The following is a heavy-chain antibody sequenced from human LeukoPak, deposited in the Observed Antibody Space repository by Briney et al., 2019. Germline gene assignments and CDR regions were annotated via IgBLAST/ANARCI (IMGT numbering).Heavy chain of an antibody. V-gene: IGHV4-34*01. J-gene: IGHJ4*02. CDR1: GGCFSRYY. Sequence: SETLSLTCAVYGGCFSRYYWSWIRQPPGKGLEWIGEMNHSGSTNYNPSLKSRVTMSVDTSKNQFSLKLSSVTAADTAVYYCARRGSGWYYFDYWGQGTLVTVSS. D-gene: IGHD6-19*01. CDR2: MNHSGST. CDR3: ARRGSGWYYFDY.